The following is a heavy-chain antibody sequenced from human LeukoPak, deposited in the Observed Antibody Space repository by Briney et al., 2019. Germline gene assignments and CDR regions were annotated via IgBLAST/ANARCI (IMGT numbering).Heavy chain of an antibody. J-gene: IGHJ3*02. Sequence: ASVKVSCKATGYTFTGYYMHWVRQDPGQGLEWMGWINPNSGGTNYAQKFQGRVTMTRDTSTSTAYMDLNRLRSDDTAVYYCARAYYYDSSGYTDAFDIWGQGTMVTVSS. CDR2: INPNSGGT. CDR3: ARAYYYDSSGYTDAFDI. CDR1: GYTFTGYY. V-gene: IGHV1-2*02. D-gene: IGHD3-22*01.